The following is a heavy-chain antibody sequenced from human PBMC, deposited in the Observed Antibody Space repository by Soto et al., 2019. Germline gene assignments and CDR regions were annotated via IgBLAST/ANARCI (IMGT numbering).Heavy chain of an antibody. D-gene: IGHD6-13*01. CDR2: ISGSGGST. V-gene: IGHV3-23*01. CDR1: GFTFSSYA. CDR3: AKLRRSWYGGDCDY. Sequence: EVQLLESGGGLVQPGGSLRLSCAASGFTFSSYAMSCVRQAPGKWLEWVSVISGSGGSTYYADSVKGRFTISRDNSKNTLYLPMNRLRAEDTAVYYCAKLRRSWYGGDCDYGGQGTLVTVSS. J-gene: IGHJ4*02.